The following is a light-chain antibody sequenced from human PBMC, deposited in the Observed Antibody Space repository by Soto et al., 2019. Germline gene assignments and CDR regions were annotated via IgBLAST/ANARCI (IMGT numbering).Light chain of an antibody. CDR3: QQYESTPPT. Sequence: DIVMTQSPDSLAVSLGERATINCKSSQSVLYSSNNKNYLAWYQQRPGQPPKLLIYWASTRESGVPARFSGSGSVTDFSLTITSLQAEDVAVYYCQQYESTPPTFGQGTKLDIK. CDR1: QSVLYSSNNKNY. J-gene: IGKJ2*01. V-gene: IGKV4-1*01. CDR2: WAS.